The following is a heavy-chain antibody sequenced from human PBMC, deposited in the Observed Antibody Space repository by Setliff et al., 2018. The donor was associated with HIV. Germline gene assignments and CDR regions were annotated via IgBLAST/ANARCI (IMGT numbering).Heavy chain of an antibody. CDR1: GGSISSNW. J-gene: IGHJ4*02. CDR2: IYYSGTT. V-gene: IGHV4-59*08. CDR3: ARTPEDYDQYFFDR. Sequence: PSETLSLTCTVSGGSISSNWWGWIRQPPGKGLEWIGYIYYSGTTNYNPSLKSRVTMSVDTSKNQFSLKLSSVTAADTAVYYCARTPEDYDQYFFDRWGQGTLVTVSS. D-gene: IGHD3-22*01.